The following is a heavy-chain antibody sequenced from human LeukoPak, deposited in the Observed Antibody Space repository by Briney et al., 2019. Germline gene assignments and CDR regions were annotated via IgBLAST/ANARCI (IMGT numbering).Heavy chain of an antibody. V-gene: IGHV4-39*02. J-gene: IGHJ3*02. Sequence: PSETLSLTCTVSGDSISSSTYYWGWIRQPPGKGLEWIGSGSYTGSTYYNPSLKGRVIISIDTSKNQFSLKLSSVAAVDTAVYYCARDTVNYGSGSFDAFDIWGQGTMVTVSS. CDR3: ARDTVNYGSGSFDAFDI. D-gene: IGHD3-10*01. CDR1: GDSISSSTYY. CDR2: GSYTGST.